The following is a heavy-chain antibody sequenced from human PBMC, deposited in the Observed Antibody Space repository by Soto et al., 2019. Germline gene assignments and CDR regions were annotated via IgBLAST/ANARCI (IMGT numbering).Heavy chain of an antibody. Sequence: GGSLRLSCAASGFTFSSYAMHWVRQAPGKGLEWVAVISYDGSNKYYADSVKGRFTISRDNSKNTLYLQMNSLRAEDTAVYYCARAIYYYGSGRNYYGMDVWGQGTTVTVSS. D-gene: IGHD3-10*01. CDR2: ISYDGSNK. J-gene: IGHJ6*02. CDR3: ARAIYYYGSGRNYYGMDV. V-gene: IGHV3-30-3*01. CDR1: GFTFSSYA.